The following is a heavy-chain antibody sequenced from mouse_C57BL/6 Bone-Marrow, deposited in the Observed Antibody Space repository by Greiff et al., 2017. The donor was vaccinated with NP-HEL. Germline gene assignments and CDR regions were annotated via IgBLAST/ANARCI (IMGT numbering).Heavy chain of an antibody. CDR3: ADIYYDYFAY. Sequence: QVQLQESGAELARPGASVKLSCKASGYTFTSYGISWVKQRTGQGLEWIGEIYPRSGNTYYNEKFKGKATLTADKSSSTAYMELRSLTSEDSAVYFCADIYYDYFAYWGQGTLVTVSA. V-gene: IGHV1-81*01. J-gene: IGHJ3*01. CDR2: IYPRSGNT. D-gene: IGHD2-4*01. CDR1: GYTFTSYG.